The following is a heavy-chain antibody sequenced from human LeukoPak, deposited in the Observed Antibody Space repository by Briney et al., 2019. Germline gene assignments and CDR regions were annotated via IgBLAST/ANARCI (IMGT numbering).Heavy chain of an antibody. V-gene: IGHV4-38-2*01. CDR3: ARHASGSYNNFQH. J-gene: IGHJ1*01. D-gene: IGHD1-26*01. CDR2: IYHTGNT. CDR1: GYSISRGYY. Sequence: PSETLSLTCGVSGYSISRGYYWGWIRQPPGKGLEWIGSIYHTGNTYYNPSLKSRVTISVDTSKNQFSLKVRSVTAADTAVYYCARHASGSYNNFQHWGQGTLVTVSS.